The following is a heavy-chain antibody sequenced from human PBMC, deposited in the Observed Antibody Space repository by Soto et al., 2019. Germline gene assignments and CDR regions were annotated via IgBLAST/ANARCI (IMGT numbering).Heavy chain of an antibody. CDR3: AHSDGGYEIIYFDF. V-gene: IGHV2-5*01. Sequence: SGPTLVNPTQTLMLTCTFSGFSFNTAGVSVGWIRQTPGGALEWLALIYYNDDRRFSPSLKTRLHITGDTSKNQVVLSLTNMDPRDTATYFCAHSDGGYEIIYFDFWGQGIPVTVSS. D-gene: IGHD5-12*01. CDR1: GFSFNTAGVS. CDR2: IYYNDDR. J-gene: IGHJ4*02.